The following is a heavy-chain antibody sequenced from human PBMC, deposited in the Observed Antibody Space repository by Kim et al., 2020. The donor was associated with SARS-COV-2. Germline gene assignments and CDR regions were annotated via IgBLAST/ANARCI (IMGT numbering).Heavy chain of an antibody. CDR2: ITNDGSST. CDR3: ARGMSSGNYHDTFDV. D-gene: IGHD3-22*01. V-gene: IGHV3-74*01. J-gene: IGHJ3*01. CDR1: GFTFSFYW. Sequence: GGSLRLSCAASGFTFSFYWMHWVRQAPGKGLVWVSRITNDGSSTLYEDSVKGRFTISRDNAKNTLFLQMNSLSAEDTAVYYCARGMSSGNYHDTFDVWGEGTMVTVSS.